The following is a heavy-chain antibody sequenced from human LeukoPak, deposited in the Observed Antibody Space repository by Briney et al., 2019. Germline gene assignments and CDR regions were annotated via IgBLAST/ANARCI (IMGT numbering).Heavy chain of an antibody. D-gene: IGHD5-18*01. Sequence: ASLKVSCKASGYTFTSYGISWVPQDPGQRLEWMGWIIAYNGNTNYAQKLQGRVTMTTDTSTSTAYMELRSLRSDDTAVYYCARGGSYGLLDYYYYMDVWGKGTTVTVSS. CDR2: IIAYNGNT. CDR1: GYTFTSYG. CDR3: ARGGSYGLLDYYYYMDV. J-gene: IGHJ6*03. V-gene: IGHV1-18*01.